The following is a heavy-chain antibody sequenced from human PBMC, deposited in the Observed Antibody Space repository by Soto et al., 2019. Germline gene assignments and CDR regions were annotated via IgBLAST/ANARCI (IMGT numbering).Heavy chain of an antibody. CDR2: IYYSGST. CDR3: ARQDEVLWFGEFDP. CDR1: GGSISNYY. Sequence: SEPLSLTCTVSGGSISNYYWSWIRQPPGKGLEWIGYIYYSGSTNYNPSLKSRVTISVDTSKNQFSLKLSSVTAADTAVYYCARQDEVLWFGEFDPWGQGTLVTVSS. V-gene: IGHV4-59*08. J-gene: IGHJ5*02. D-gene: IGHD3-10*01.